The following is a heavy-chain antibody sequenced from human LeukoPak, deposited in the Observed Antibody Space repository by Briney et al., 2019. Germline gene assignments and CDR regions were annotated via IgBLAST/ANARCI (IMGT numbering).Heavy chain of an antibody. J-gene: IGHJ4*02. CDR3: AYPKYDYVWGSYRPHFDY. Sequence: GGSLGLSCAASGFTFSSYAMSWVRQAPGKGLEWVSAISGSGGSTYYADSVKGRFTISRDNSKNTLYLQMNSLRAEDTAVYYCAYPKYDYVWGSYRPHFDYWGQGTLVTVSS. CDR2: ISGSGGST. V-gene: IGHV3-23*01. CDR1: GFTFSSYA. D-gene: IGHD3-16*02.